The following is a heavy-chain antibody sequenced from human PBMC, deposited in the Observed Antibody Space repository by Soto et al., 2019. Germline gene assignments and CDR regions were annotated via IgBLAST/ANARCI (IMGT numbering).Heavy chain of an antibody. D-gene: IGHD4-17*01. CDR2: IIPIVDAT. Sequence: QVQLVQSGTEVKKPGSSVKVSCKASGGTFSRHAVSWVRQAPGQGLEWMGAIIPIVDATNDAQKFQDRVTNTGDESTNSVYMELRSLRSGGTAVYFWAVAPPNDDGDPDAFDIWGQGTMVIVSS. V-gene: IGHV1-69*12. CDR3: AVAPPNDDGDPDAFDI. J-gene: IGHJ3*02. CDR1: GGTFSRHA.